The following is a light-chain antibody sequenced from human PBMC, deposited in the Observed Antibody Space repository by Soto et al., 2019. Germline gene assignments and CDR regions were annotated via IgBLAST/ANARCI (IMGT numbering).Light chain of an antibody. CDR3: QQYGTSPIT. CDR2: GAS. V-gene: IGKV3-20*01. Sequence: EIVLTQSPGTLSLSPGEEATLSCRASQTVTSNYLVWYQQRPGQAPRLLIYGASARATGIPDRFSGSGSGRDFTLTITRLEPADFAVYYCQQYGTSPITFGQGTRLRL. J-gene: IGKJ5*01. CDR1: QTVTSNY.